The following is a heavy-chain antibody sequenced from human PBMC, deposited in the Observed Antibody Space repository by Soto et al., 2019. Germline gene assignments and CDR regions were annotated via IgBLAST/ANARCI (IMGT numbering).Heavy chain of an antibody. D-gene: IGHD5-18*01. CDR1: GGTLSSYT. V-gene: IGHV1-69*02. CDR2: IIPILGIA. Sequence: GASVKVSCKASGGTLSSYTISWVRQAPGQGLEWMGRIIPILGIANYAQKFQGRVTITADKSTSTAYMELSSLRSEDTAVYYCATLGPSYGTIHAFDIWGQGTMVTVSS. J-gene: IGHJ3*02. CDR3: ATLGPSYGTIHAFDI.